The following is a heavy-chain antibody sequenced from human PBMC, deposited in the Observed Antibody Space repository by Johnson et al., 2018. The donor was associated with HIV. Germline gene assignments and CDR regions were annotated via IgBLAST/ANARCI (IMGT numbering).Heavy chain of an antibody. D-gene: IGHD5-18*01. CDR1: GLSFTGAW. J-gene: IGHJ3*01. Sequence: EVRLVESGGGLVKPGGSLTLSCAVSGLSFTGAWVSWVRQAPGKGLEWVGRIKSKTDGGTVDYAAPVKDRFTISRDDSKSTLYLQMKSMKTEDTAVYYCTTVARWIRTVAAFDVWGQGTMVTVSS. CDR2: IKSKTDGGTV. V-gene: IGHV3-15*01. CDR3: TTVARWIRTVAAFDV.